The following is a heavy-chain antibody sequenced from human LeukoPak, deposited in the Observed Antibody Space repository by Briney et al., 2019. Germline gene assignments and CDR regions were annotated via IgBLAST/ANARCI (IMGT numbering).Heavy chain of an antibody. V-gene: IGHV3-48*03. CDR1: GFTFGSFE. J-gene: IGHJ4*02. CDR2: ISSSGSTI. CDR3: ACGACSSSSCYAGAY. Sequence: GGSLRLSCAASGFTFGSFEMNWVRQAPGKGLEWISYISSSGSTIYYADSVKGRFTISRGNAKNSLYLQMNSLRAEDTAVYYCACGACSSSSCYAGAYWGQGTLVTVSS. D-gene: IGHD2-2*01.